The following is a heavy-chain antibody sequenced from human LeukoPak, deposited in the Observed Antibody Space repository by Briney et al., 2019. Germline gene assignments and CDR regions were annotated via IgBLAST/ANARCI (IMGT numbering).Heavy chain of an antibody. CDR3: ARGSYDILTGYYQYYFDY. CDR1: GFTFSSYS. CDR2: ISSSSSYI. Sequence: KPGGSLRLSCAASGFTFSSYSMNWVRKAPGKGLEWVSSISSSSSYIYYADSVKGRFTISRDNAKNSLYLQMNSLRAEDTAVYYCARGSYDILTGYYQYYFDYWGQGTLVTVSS. V-gene: IGHV3-21*01. J-gene: IGHJ4*02. D-gene: IGHD3-9*01.